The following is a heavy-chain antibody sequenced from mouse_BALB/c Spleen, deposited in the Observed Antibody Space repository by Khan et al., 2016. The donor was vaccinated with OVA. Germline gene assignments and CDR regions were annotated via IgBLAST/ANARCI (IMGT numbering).Heavy chain of an antibody. Sequence: VQLVESGPGLVAPSQSLSITCTVSGFSLTDYGVNWVRQPPGKGLEWLGMIWGDGSTDYNSALKSRLSITKDNSKSQVFLKMNSLQTDDTARYYCARFGYCDAMDYWGQGTSVTVSS. J-gene: IGHJ4*01. D-gene: IGHD2-3*01. CDR3: ARFGYCDAMDY. V-gene: IGHV2-6-7*01. CDR1: GFSLTDYG. CDR2: IWGDGST.